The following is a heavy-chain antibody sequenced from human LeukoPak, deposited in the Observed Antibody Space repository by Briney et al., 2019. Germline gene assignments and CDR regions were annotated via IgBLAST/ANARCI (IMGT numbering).Heavy chain of an antibody. CDR2: INHSGST. CDR3: ARVGDGYNHYHLDY. CDR1: GGPFSGYY. Sequence: SETLSLTCAVYGGPFSGYYWSWIRQPPGKGLEWIGEINHSGSTNYNPSLKSRVTISVDTSKNQFSLKLSSVTAADTAVYYCARVGDGYNHYHLDYWGQGTLVTVSS. J-gene: IGHJ4*02. D-gene: IGHD4-4*01. V-gene: IGHV4-34*01.